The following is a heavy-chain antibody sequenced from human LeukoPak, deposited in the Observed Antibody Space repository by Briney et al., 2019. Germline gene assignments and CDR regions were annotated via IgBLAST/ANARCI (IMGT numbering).Heavy chain of an antibody. D-gene: IGHD2-2*01. CDR3: VRDSSVYYFDY. CDR1: GGTFSSYA. Sequence: ASVKVSCKASGGTFSSYAISWVRQAPGQGLEWMGGIIPIFGTANYAQKFQGRVTMTRDMSTSTVYMELSSLRSEDTAVYYCVRDSSVYYFDYWGQGTLVTVSS. J-gene: IGHJ4*02. CDR2: IIPIFGTA. V-gene: IGHV1-69*05.